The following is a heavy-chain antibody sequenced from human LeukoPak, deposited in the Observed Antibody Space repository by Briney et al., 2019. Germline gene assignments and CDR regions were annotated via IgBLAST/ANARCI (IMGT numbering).Heavy chain of an antibody. CDR3: AREPDSSGYSRNFDY. CDR2: ISYDGSNK. V-gene: IGHV3-30-3*01. CDR1: GFTFSSYA. J-gene: IGHJ4*02. Sequence: GGSLRLSCAASGFTFSSYAMHWVRQAPGKGLEWVAVISYDGSNKYYADSVKGRFTISRDNSKNTPYLQMNSLRAEDTAVYYCAREPDSSGYSRNFDYWGQGTLVTVSP. D-gene: IGHD3-22*01.